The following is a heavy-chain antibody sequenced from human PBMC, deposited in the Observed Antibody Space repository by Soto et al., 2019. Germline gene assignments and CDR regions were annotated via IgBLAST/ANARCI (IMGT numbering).Heavy chain of an antibody. V-gene: IGHV4-34*01. Sequence: QVQLHQWGAGLLKPSETLSLTCTIYNGSFSGYYWGWLRQPPGKGLEWIGHINHSGSTTYNQSLKSRVTIAVDTSENHFSLRLSSMTAADTAVYYCARTKGLRRHGAMDIWGQGTMVTISS. J-gene: IGHJ3*02. D-gene: IGHD1-26*01. CDR1: NGSFSGYY. CDR3: ARTKGLRRHGAMDI. CDR2: INHSGST.